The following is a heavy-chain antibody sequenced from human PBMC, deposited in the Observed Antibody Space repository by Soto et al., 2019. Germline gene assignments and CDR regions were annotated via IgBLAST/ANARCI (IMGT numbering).Heavy chain of an antibody. CDR1: GFSLSTSGVG. D-gene: IGHD4-17*01. CDR3: AHSTSVTTLSAHYWYFDL. CDR2: IYWDDDK. V-gene: IGHV2-5*02. J-gene: IGHJ2*01. Sequence: QITLKESGPTLVKPTQTLTLTCTFSGFSLSTSGVGVGWIRQPPGKALEWLALIYWDDDKRYSPSLKSRLTIPKDTSKNQVVLTMTNMDPVDTATYYCAHSTSVTTLSAHYWYFDLWGRGTLVTVSS.